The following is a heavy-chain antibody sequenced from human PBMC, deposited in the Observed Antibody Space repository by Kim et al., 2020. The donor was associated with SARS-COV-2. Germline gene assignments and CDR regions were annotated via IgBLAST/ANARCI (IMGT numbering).Heavy chain of an antibody. D-gene: IGHD6-25*01. V-gene: IGHV3-66*01. CDR1: GFTVSSNY. Sequence: GGSLRLSCAASGFTVSSNYMSWLRQAPGKGLEWVSVIYSGEKRYYLESAKDRLTITTDNSKNKLYYQKSSLRVADTAVDYYWTSPVAAGVVGGLGTWGT. CDR3: WTSPVAAGVV. CDR2: IYSGEKR. J-gene: IGHJ4*02.